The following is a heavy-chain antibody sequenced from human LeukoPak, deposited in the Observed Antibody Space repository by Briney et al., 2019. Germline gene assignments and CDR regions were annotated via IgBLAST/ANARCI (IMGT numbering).Heavy chain of an antibody. Sequence: GGSLRLSCTASGFTFEDYAMHWVRQAPGKGLEWVSAISWTADITGYADSVKGRFTISRDNAMKSLYLQMNSLRPEDTALYYCAKTARQLQRRGAFDYWGQGTLVTVSS. CDR1: GFTFEDYA. J-gene: IGHJ4*02. V-gene: IGHV3-9*01. D-gene: IGHD1-1*01. CDR2: ISWTADIT. CDR3: AKTARQLQRRGAFDY.